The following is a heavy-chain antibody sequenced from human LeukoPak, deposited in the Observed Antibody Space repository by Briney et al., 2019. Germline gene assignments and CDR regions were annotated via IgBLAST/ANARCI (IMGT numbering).Heavy chain of an antibody. J-gene: IGHJ4*02. V-gene: IGHV1-8*01. CDR3: AKGLRSDY. CDR2: MNPNSGKR. D-gene: IGHD3-16*02. CDR1: GYTFNNYD. Sequence: ASVKVSCKASGYTFNNYDINWVRQATGQGLEWTGWMNPNSGKRVYAQKFQGRVTMTTNSSINTAYMELTSLTSDDTAVYYCAKGLRSDYWGQGTLVTVSS.